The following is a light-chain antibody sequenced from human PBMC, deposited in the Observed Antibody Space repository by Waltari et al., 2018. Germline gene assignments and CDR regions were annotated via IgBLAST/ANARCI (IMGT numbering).Light chain of an antibody. CDR1: AFPKQY. V-gene: IGLV3-25*02. J-gene: IGLJ2*01. CDR3: QSADSSGTKV. Sequence: SYELTQPPSVSVSPGQTARSTCSGDAFPKQYAYWYQQKPGQAPGLVIYKDSERPSGIPERFSGSSSGTTVTLTISGVQAEDEADYYCQSADSSGTKVFGGGTKLTVL. CDR2: KDS.